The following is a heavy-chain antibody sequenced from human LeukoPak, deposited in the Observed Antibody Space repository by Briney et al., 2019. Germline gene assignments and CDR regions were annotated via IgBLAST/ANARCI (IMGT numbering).Heavy chain of an antibody. CDR3: ARVGIRADFDF. J-gene: IGHJ4*02. CDR1: GFTLSNYW. V-gene: IGHV3-7*01. CDR2: INRDGGEK. Sequence: GGSLRLSCAASGFTLSNYWMGWVRQVPRKGLEWVASINRDGGEKHYVDSVEGRFTISRDNAKNTVSLQMNSLRIEDTAVYYCARVGIRADFDFWGQGVLVTVSS.